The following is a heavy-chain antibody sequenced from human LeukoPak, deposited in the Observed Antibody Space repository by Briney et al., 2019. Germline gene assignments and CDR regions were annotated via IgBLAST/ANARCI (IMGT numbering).Heavy chain of an antibody. CDR2: INHSGST. J-gene: IGHJ4*02. V-gene: IGHV4-34*01. Sequence: SETLSLTCAVYGGSFSGYYWSWVRRPPGKGLEWIGEINHSGSTNYNPSLKSRVTISVDTSKNQFSLKLSSVTAADTAVYYCASRTTVSPYYFDYWGQGTLVTVSS. D-gene: IGHD4-17*01. CDR1: GGSFSGYY. CDR3: ASRTTVSPYYFDY.